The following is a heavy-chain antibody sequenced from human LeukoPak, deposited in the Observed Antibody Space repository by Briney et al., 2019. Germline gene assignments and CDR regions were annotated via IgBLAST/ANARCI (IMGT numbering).Heavy chain of an antibody. CDR2: ISAYNGNT. CDR3: ARDLGDGDLDAFDI. V-gene: IGHV1-18*01. CDR1: GYTFISYG. Sequence: ASVKVSCKASGYTFISYGLSWVRQAPGQGLERMGWISAYNGNTNYAQKLQGRVTITTDTSTSTAYMELRSLRSDDTAVYYCARDLGDGDLDAFDIWGQGTMVTVSS. J-gene: IGHJ3*02. D-gene: IGHD3-16*01.